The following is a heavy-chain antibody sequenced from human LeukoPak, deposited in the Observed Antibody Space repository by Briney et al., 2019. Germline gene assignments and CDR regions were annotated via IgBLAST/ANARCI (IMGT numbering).Heavy chain of an antibody. J-gene: IGHJ4*02. CDR1: GGSISSSSYY. V-gene: IGHV4-39*07. Sequence: SETLSLTCTVSGGSISSSSYYWGWIRQPPGKGLEWIGSIYYSGSTYYNPSLKSRVTISVDTSKNQFSLKLSSVTAADTAVYYCARSSGWYYYFDYWGQGTLVTVST. CDR3: ARSSGWYYYFDY. CDR2: IYYSGST. D-gene: IGHD6-19*01.